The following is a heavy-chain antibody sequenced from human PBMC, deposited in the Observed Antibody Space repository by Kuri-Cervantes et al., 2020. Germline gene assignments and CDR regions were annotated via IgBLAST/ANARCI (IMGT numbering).Heavy chain of an antibody. D-gene: IGHD6-13*01. V-gene: IGHV4-4*02. CDR3: ARDGSSWYHWFDP. Sequence: SETLSLTCAVSGGSISSSNWWSWVRQPPGKGLEWIGSIYYSGSTYYNPSLKSRVTISVDTSKNQFSLKLSSVTTADTAVYYCARDGSSWYHWFDPWGQGTLVTVSS. CDR1: GGSISSSNW. J-gene: IGHJ5*02. CDR2: IYYSGST.